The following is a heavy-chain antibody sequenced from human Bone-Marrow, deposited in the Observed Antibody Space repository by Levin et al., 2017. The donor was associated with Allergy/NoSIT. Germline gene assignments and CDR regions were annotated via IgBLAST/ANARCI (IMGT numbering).Heavy chain of an antibody. D-gene: IGHD6-19*01. V-gene: IGHV3-20*01. CDR3: ARDNVITVAGMTRYGMDV. Sequence: GGSLRLSCTVSGFTLEKYAMSWVRQLPGKGLEWVSGINWNGQVTSYGDSVKGRFTVSRDNAKNSLYLEMNSLRAEDTALYHCARDNVITVAGMTRYGMDVWGQGTTVTVS. J-gene: IGHJ6*02. CDR2: INWNGQVT. CDR1: GFTLEKYA.